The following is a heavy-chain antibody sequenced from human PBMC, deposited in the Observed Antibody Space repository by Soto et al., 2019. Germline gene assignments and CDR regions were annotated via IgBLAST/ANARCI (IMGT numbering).Heavy chain of an antibody. CDR3: ARGLHSLFDY. CDR1: GFSLSDYA. J-gene: IGHJ4*02. Sequence: EVQLLESGGGLGQPGGSLRLSCAASGFSLSDYAMNWVRQAPGKGLEWVATLSGSLDTAFYADSVKGRFTISRDNSKNTLYVQMTSLRAEDTAVYYCARGLHSLFDYWGQGTLVTVSS. CDR2: LSGSLDTA. V-gene: IGHV3-23*01. D-gene: IGHD2-21*01.